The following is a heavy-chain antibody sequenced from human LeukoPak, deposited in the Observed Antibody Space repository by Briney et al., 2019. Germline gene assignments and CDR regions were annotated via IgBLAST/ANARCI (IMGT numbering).Heavy chain of an antibody. Sequence: GGSLRLSCAASGFTFSSYAMSWVRQAPGKGLDWVSAISGIVGSTYYADSVKGRFTISRDNSKNTLYLQMNSLKAEDTAVYYCAIRQVTYYYDSSGYPPLYWGQGTLVTVSS. V-gene: IGHV3-23*01. CDR3: AIRQVTYYYDSSGYPPLY. CDR1: GFTFSSYA. CDR2: ISGIVGST. D-gene: IGHD3-22*01. J-gene: IGHJ4*02.